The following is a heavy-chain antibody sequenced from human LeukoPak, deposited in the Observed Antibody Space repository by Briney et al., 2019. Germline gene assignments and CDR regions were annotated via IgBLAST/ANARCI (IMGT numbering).Heavy chain of an antibody. V-gene: IGHV3-21*01. J-gene: IGHJ3*02. CDR3: ARDPVGAVAENGAFDI. D-gene: IGHD6-19*01. Sequence: GGSLRLSCAASGFTFSSYSMNWVRQAPGKGLEWVSSISSSSSYIYYADSVKGRFTISRDNAKNSLYLQMNSLRAEDTAVYYCARDPVGAVAENGAFDIWGQGTMVTVSS. CDR1: GFTFSSYS. CDR2: ISSSSSYI.